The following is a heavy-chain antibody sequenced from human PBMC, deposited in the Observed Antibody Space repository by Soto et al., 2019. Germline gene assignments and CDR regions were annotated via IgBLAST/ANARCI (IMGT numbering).Heavy chain of an antibody. D-gene: IGHD6-13*01. CDR2: IYYSGST. J-gene: IGHJ5*02. Sequence: SETLSLTCTVSGGSISSYYWSWIRQPPGKGLEWIGYIYYSGSTNYNPSLKSRVTISADTSKNQFSLKLSSVAAADTAVYYCATYSSSWPDNWFDPWGQGTLVTVSS. CDR3: ATYSSSWPDNWFDP. V-gene: IGHV4-59*08. CDR1: GGSISSYY.